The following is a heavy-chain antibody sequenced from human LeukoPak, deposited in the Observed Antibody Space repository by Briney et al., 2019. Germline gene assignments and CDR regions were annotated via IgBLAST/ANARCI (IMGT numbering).Heavy chain of an antibody. CDR3: AKDRPNYYGSNGHYYRRDGDY. CDR1: GFTFSTYA. CDR2: ITSSGEST. J-gene: IGHJ4*02. V-gene: IGHV3-23*01. D-gene: IGHD3-22*01. Sequence: PGGSLRLSCAASGFTFSTYAMSWVRQAPGKGLEWVSSITSSGESTYCAGSVKGQFTISRDNSKNTVYLQMNSLRAEDTAVYYCAKDRPNYYGSNGHYYRRDGDYWGQGTLVTVSS.